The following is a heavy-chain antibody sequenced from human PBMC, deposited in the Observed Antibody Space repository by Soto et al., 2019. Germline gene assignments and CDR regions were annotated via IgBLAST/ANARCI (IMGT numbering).Heavy chain of an antibody. CDR1: GFTFDDYA. V-gene: IGHV3-9*01. CDR2: ISWNSGSI. Sequence: GGSLRLSCAASGFTFDDYAMHWVRQAPGKGLEWVSGISWNSGSIGYADSVKGRFTISRDNAKNSLYLQMNSLRAEDTALYYCAKDEGYSGYAHFDYWGQGTLVTVSS. CDR3: AKDEGYSGYAHFDY. D-gene: IGHD5-12*01. J-gene: IGHJ4*02.